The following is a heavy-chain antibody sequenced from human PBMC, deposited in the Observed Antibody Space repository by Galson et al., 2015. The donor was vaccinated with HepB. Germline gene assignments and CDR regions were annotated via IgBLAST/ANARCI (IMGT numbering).Heavy chain of an antibody. J-gene: IGHJ3*02. CDR1: GYTFTSYY. CDR3: AREPYSSGQKSHDAFDI. V-gene: IGHV1-46*01. CDR2: INPSGGST. D-gene: IGHD6-19*01. Sequence: SVKVSCKASGYTFTSYYMRWVRQAPGQGLEWMGIINPSGGSTSYAQKFQGRVTMTRDTSTSTVYMELSSLRSEDTAVYYCAREPYSSGQKSHDAFDIWGQGTMVTVSS.